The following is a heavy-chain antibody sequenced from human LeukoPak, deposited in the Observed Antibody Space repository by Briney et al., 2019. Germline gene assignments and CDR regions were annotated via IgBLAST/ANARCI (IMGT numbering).Heavy chain of an antibody. CDR1: GGSISSYY. J-gene: IGHJ5*02. Sequence: SETLSLTCTVSGGSISSYYWSWIRQPPGKGLEWIGYIYSSGSTNYNPSLKSRVTISVDTSKNQFSLKLSSVTAADTAVYYCARVLVGATRWFDPWGQGTLVTVSS. CDR3: ARVLVGATRWFDP. D-gene: IGHD1-26*01. V-gene: IGHV4-59*01. CDR2: IYSSGST.